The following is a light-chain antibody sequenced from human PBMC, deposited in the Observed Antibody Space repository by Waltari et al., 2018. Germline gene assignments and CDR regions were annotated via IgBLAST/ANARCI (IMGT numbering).Light chain of an antibody. CDR3: ASYTSANTVL. J-gene: IGLJ2*01. V-gene: IGLV2-14*03. CDR2: DVS. Sequence: QSGLPQPASVSGSPGQSLTISSTGTRSDIGHSNFVAWYHQHPGKAPKLVIFDVSRGPSGVSHRFSGSKSGNTASLTISGLQAEDEAAYYCASYTSANTVLFGGGTKVTVL. CDR1: RSDIGHSNF.